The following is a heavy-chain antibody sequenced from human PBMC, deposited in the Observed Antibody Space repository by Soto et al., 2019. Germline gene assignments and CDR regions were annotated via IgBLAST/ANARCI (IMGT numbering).Heavy chain of an antibody. Sequence: PGGSLRLSCAASGFTFTRYSMNWVRQAPGKGLECVAVISDTGSSHYYAASVEGRFTISRENSKNTLSLHMDRLRVEDTAVYYCAKDRGGDCPDNSCYFGADYWGQGTPVTVSS. CDR3: AKDRGGDCPDNSCYFGADY. CDR1: GFTFTRYS. D-gene: IGHD2-2*01. J-gene: IGHJ4*02. V-gene: IGHV3-30*18. CDR2: ISDTGSSH.